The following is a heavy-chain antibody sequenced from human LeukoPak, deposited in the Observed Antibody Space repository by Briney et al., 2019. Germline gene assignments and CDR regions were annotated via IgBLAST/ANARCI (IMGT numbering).Heavy chain of an antibody. V-gene: IGHV3-23*01. J-gene: IGHJ4*02. CDR3: AKRGVVIRGILVIGYHQEAYHYDF. D-gene: IGHD3-10*01. Sequence: GGSLRLSCVVSGISLSNYGMTWVRQAPRKGLEWVSYISERGGTTTYADSVKGRFTISRDTSLNTLYLQMNNLRAEDTAVYFCAKRGVVIRGILVIGYHQEAYHYDFWGQGVLVTVS. CDR2: ISERGGTT. CDR1: GISLSNYG.